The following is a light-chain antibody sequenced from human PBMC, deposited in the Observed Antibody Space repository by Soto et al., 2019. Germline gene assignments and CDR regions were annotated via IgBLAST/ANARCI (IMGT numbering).Light chain of an antibody. V-gene: IGLV2-8*01. CDR3: SSYAGSGSLV. Sequence: QSALTQPPSASGSPGQSVTISCTGTSSDVGGYDSVSWFQQHPDKAPKLMIYEVSKRPSGVPDRFSGSKSGNTASLTVSGLQAEDEADYYCSSYAGSGSLVFGGGTKVTVL. CDR1: SSDVGGYDS. CDR2: EVS. J-gene: IGLJ2*01.